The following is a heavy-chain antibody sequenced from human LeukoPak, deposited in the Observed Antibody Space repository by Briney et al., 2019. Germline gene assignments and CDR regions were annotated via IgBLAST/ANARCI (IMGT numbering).Heavy chain of an antibody. CDR3: ATTYYDILTGYWHDAFDI. CDR1: GGSISSYY. Sequence: SETLSLTCTVSGGSISSYYWSWIRQPPGKGLEWIGYIYYSGSTNCNPSLKSRVTISVDTSKNQFSLKLSSVTAADTAVYYCATTYYDILTGYWHDAFDIWGQGTMVTVSS. D-gene: IGHD3-9*01. V-gene: IGHV4-59*08. J-gene: IGHJ3*02. CDR2: IYYSGST.